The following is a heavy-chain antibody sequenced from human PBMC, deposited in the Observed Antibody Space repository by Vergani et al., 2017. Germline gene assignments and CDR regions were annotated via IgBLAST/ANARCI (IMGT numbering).Heavy chain of an antibody. J-gene: IGHJ3*02. Sequence: QVHLVQSGAEVKKPGSSVKVSCKAPGGTFSTYGINWVRQAPGQGLEWMGGITPFFRKPKYAQKFQGRVTITAHESTTTVYMELRSLRSEETASYYCARDEIAATGTAGAYDIWGQGTMVTVSS. D-gene: IGHD6-13*01. CDR3: ARDEIAATGTAGAYDI. CDR2: ITPFFRKP. CDR1: GGTFSTYG. V-gene: IGHV1-69*01.